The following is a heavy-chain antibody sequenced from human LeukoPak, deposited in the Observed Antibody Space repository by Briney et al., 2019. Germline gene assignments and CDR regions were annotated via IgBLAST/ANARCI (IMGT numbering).Heavy chain of an antibody. CDR1: GFTFSSYA. V-gene: IGHV3-23*01. Sequence: GGSLRLSCAASGFTFSSYAMSWVRQAPGKGLEWVSAISGSGGSTYYADSVKGRFTISRDNSKNTLYLQMNSLRAEGTAVYYCAKVRYSSGRYTYSPDYWGQGTLVTVSS. D-gene: IGHD6-19*01. CDR3: AKVRYSSGRYTYSPDY. J-gene: IGHJ4*02. CDR2: ISGSGGST.